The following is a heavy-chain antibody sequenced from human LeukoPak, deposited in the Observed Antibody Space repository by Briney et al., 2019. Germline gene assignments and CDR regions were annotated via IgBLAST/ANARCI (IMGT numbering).Heavy chain of an antibody. V-gene: IGHV3-48*04. J-gene: IGHJ3*02. Sequence: GGSLRLSCAASGFTFSSYSMNWVRQAPGKGLEWVSYVSSSSTTIYYADSVKGRFTISRDNAKNSLYLQMNSLRAEDTAVYYCARHSGSYFSPHDAFDIWGQGTMVTVSS. D-gene: IGHD1-26*01. CDR2: VSSSSTTI. CDR1: GFTFSSYS. CDR3: ARHSGSYFSPHDAFDI.